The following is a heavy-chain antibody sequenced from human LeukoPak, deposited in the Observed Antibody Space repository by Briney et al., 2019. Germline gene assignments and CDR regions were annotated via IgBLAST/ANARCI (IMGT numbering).Heavy chain of an antibody. D-gene: IGHD2/OR15-2a*01. CDR2: LYSGGNT. V-gene: IGHV3-53*04. CDR3: ARAQNIPPPAWFDP. Sequence: GGSLRLSCAASGFTFSSNYMTWVRQAPGKGLEWVSVLYSGGNTYYSDSVKGRFTISRLNSKNTLYLQMNNLRTEDTAIYYCARAQNIPPPAWFDPWGQGTLVTVSS. CDR1: GFTFSSNY. J-gene: IGHJ5*02.